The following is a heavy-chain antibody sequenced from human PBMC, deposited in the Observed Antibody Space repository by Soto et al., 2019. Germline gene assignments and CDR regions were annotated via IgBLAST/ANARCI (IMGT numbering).Heavy chain of an antibody. CDR2: ISAYNGNT. CDR3: ARGLMRHYDFWSGYLNRAWFDP. Sequence: ASVKVSCKASCYTFPSYGISWVRQAPGQGLEWMGWISAYNGNTNYAQKLQGRVTMTTDTSTSTAYMELRSLRSDDTAVYYCARGLMRHYDFWSGYLNRAWFDPWGQGTLVTVSS. V-gene: IGHV1-18*01. D-gene: IGHD3-3*01. CDR1: CYTFPSYG. J-gene: IGHJ5*02.